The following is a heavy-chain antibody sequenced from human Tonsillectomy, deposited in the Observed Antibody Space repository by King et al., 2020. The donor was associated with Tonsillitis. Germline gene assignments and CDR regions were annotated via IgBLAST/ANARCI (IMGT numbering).Heavy chain of an antibody. CDR1: GFSFSSHA. Sequence: VQLVESGGGLVQPGGSLRLSCAGSGFSFSSHAMTWVRQAPGKGLEWVSGISGDGRSTYYAASVKGRFTISRDNSRDTLYLQMNSLRAEDTAQYYCAKDVAAAAAGPLREFDYWGQGSLVTVSS. CDR2: ISGDGRST. D-gene: IGHD6-13*01. V-gene: IGHV3-23*04. J-gene: IGHJ4*02. CDR3: AKDVAAAAAGPLREFDY.